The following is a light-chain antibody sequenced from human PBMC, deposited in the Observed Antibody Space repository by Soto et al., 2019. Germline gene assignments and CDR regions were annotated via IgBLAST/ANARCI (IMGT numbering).Light chain of an antibody. CDR3: PQYHNWPPQYT. J-gene: IGKJ2*01. CDR2: GAS. Sequence: EIVMTQSPATLSVSPGERATLSCRASQTVASNLAWYQQKPGQAPRLLIHGASTRATGVSARFSGSGSGTEFTLTISSLQSEDFAVYYCPQYHNWPPQYTFGQGTKLQIK. CDR1: QTVASN. V-gene: IGKV3-15*01.